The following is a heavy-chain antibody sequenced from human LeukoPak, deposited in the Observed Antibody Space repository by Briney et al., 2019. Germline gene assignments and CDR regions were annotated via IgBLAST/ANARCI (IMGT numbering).Heavy chain of an antibody. CDR3: ARDPVGYCSGGSCWTRGWFDP. CDR1: GDSVSSNSAA. V-gene: IGHV6-1*01. J-gene: IGHJ5*02. D-gene: IGHD2-15*01. CDR2: TYYRSKWYN. Sequence: SQTLSLTCAISGDSVSSNSAAWNWIRQSPSRGLEWLGRTYYRSKWYNDYAVSVKSRITINPDTSKNQFSLQLNSVTPEDTAVYYCARDPVGYCSGGSCWTRGWFDPWGQGTLATVSS.